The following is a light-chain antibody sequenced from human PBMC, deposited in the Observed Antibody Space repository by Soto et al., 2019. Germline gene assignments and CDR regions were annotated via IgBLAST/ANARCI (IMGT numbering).Light chain of an antibody. V-gene: IGKV3-11*01. J-gene: IGKJ5*01. CDR3: QQCHATPLT. Sequence: PGERATLSCRASQSVSSSLAWYQQKPGQAPRLLIYDASNRATGIPARFSGSGYGTDFTLTITTLQPEDVGIYYCQQCHATPLTFGQGTRLE. CDR1: QSVSSS. CDR2: DAS.